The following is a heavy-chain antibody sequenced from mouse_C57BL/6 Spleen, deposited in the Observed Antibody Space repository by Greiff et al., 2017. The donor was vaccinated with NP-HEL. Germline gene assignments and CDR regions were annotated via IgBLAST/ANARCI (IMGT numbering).Heavy chain of an antibody. CDR3: ARSDGSSYYFDY. Sequence: EVKLMESGGGLVKPGGSLKLSCAASGFTFSDYGMHWVRQAPEKGLEWVAYISSGSSTIYYADTVKGRFTISRDNAKNTLFLQMTSLRSEDTAMYYCARSDGSSYYFDYWGQGTTLTVSS. V-gene: IGHV5-17*01. CDR2: ISSGSSTI. J-gene: IGHJ2*01. CDR1: GFTFSDYG. D-gene: IGHD1-1*01.